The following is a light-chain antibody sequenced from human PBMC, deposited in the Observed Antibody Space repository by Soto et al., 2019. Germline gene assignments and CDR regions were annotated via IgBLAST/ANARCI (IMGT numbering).Light chain of an antibody. V-gene: IGLV2-14*01. CDR3: SSYTSSSSYV. CDR2: EVS. Sequence: SALTQPASVSXSPGQSITISCTGTSSDVGGYNYVSWYQQHPGKAPKLMIYEVSNRPSGVSNRFSGSKSGNTASLTISGLQAEDEADYYCSSYTSSSSYVFGTGTKLTVL. CDR1: SSDVGGYNY. J-gene: IGLJ1*01.